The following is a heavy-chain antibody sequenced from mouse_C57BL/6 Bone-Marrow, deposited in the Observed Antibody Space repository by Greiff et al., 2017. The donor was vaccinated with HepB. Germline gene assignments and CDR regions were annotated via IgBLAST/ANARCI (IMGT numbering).Heavy chain of an antibody. CDR1: GYTFTSYG. Sequence: QVQLQQSGAELARPGASVKLSCTASGYTFTSYGIRWVKQRTGQGLEWIGEIYPSSGNTYYHEKFKGKATLPADKSSSTAYMELRSLTSEDSAVYFCARGDYYGSRWDFDDWGQGTTLTVSS. J-gene: IGHJ2*01. CDR2: IYPSSGNT. CDR3: ARGDYYGSRWDFDD. V-gene: IGHV1-81*01. D-gene: IGHD1-1*01.